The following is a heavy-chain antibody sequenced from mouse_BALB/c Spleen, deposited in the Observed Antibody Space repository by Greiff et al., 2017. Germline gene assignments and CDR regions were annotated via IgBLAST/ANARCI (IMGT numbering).Heavy chain of an antibody. CDR1: GYSITSDYA. Sequence: EVMLVESGPGLVKPSQSLSLTCTVTGYSITSDYAWNWIRQFPGNKLEWMGYISYSGSTSYNPSLKSRISITRDTSKNQFFLQLNSVTTEDTATYYCARPYGAWGQGTLVTVSA. D-gene: IGHD1-1*02. CDR2: ISYSGST. V-gene: IGHV3-2*02. CDR3: ARPYGA. J-gene: IGHJ3*01.